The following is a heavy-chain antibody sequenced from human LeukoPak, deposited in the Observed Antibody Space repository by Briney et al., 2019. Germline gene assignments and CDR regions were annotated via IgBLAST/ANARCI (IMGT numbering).Heavy chain of an antibody. V-gene: IGHV1-2*02. CDR2: INPKSGGT. Sequence: PRASVKVSCKASGYTFTGYYMHWVRQAPGQGLEWMGWINPKSGGTNYAQKFQGRVTMTRDTSIYMELSRLRSDDTAVYYCARDEYSSSSARFDYWGQGTLVTVSS. J-gene: IGHJ4*02. D-gene: IGHD6-6*01. CDR1: GYTFTGYY. CDR3: ARDEYSSSSARFDY.